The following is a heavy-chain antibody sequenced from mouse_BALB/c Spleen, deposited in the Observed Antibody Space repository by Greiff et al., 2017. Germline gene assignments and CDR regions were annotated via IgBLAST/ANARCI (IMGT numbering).Heavy chain of an antibody. CDR2: IYPGNSDT. Sequence: VQLQQSGTVLARPGASVKMSCKASGYTFTSYWMHWVKQRPGQGLEWIGAIYPGNSDTSYNQKFKGKAKLTAVTSTSTAYMELSSLTNEDSAVYYCTRGRGNYRDYYAMDYWGQGTSVTVSS. J-gene: IGHJ4*01. D-gene: IGHD2-1*01. CDR1: GYTFTSYW. CDR3: TRGRGNYRDYYAMDY. V-gene: IGHV1-5*01.